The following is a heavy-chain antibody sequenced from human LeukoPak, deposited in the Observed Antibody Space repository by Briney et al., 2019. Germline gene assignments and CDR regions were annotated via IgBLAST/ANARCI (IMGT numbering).Heavy chain of an antibody. V-gene: IGHV1-2*02. CDR3: ARDLYSSGWTDAFDI. D-gene: IGHD6-19*01. CDR1: GYTFTGYY. CDR2: INPNSGDT. Sequence: ASVKVSCKASGYTFTGYYMHWVRQAPGQGLEWMGLINPNSGDTNYSQKFQGRVSMTRDTSINTAYMELSRLTSDDTAVYYCARDLYSSGWTDAFDIWGQGTMVTVSS. J-gene: IGHJ3*02.